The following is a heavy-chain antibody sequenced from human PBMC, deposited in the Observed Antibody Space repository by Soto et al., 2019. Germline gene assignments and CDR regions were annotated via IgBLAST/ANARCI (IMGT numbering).Heavy chain of an antibody. CDR2: IDSDGNSK. D-gene: IGHD1-26*01. CDR3: VRDDVGVGIDY. Sequence: EVQLVESGGGLVQPGWSLRLSCAASGFTFSSYWMHWVRQVPGKGLVWVSHIDSDGNSKTYADSVKGRFTISRDNAKNTVYLQMNSLRAEDTAVYYCVRDDVGVGIDYWGLGTLVTVSS. J-gene: IGHJ4*02. V-gene: IGHV3-74*03. CDR1: GFTFSSYW.